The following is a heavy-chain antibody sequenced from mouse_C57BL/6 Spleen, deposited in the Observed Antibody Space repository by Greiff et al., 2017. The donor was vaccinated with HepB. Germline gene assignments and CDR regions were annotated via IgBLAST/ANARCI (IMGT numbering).Heavy chain of an antibody. D-gene: IGHD2-4*01. J-gene: IGHJ2*01. Sequence: EVQLQQSGPELVKPGASVKISCTASGFTFTDYNMDWVKQSPGKSLEWIGDINPDNGGTIYNQKFKGKATLTVDKSSSTAYMQLSSLTSEDTAVYDCARRDDCYFDYWGQGTTLTVSS. CDR1: GFTFTDYN. V-gene: IGHV1-18*01. CDR2: INPDNGGT. CDR3: ARRDDCYFDY.